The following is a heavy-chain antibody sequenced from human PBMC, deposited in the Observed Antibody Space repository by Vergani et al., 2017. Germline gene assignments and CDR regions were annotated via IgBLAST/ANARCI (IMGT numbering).Heavy chain of an antibody. D-gene: IGHD5-24*01. CDR1: GGSISSSSYY. J-gene: IGHJ4*02. V-gene: IGHV4-39*07. Sequence: QLQLQESGPGLVKPSETLSLTCTVSGGSISSSSYYWGWIRQPPGKGLEWIGSIYYSGSTYYNPSLKSRVTISVDTSKNQFSLKLSSVTAADTAVYYCASPGGGYNLGAFDYWGQGTLVTVSS. CDR3: ASPGGGYNLGAFDY. CDR2: IYYSGST.